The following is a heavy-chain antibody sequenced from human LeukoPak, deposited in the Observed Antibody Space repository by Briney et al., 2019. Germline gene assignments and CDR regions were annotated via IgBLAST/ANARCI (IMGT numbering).Heavy chain of an antibody. Sequence: GGSLRLSCAASGFTFSSYWMSWVRQAPGKGLEWVSAISGSGGSTYYADSVKGRFTISRDNSKNTLYLQMNSLRAEDTAVHYCAKERQWLVRGWFDPWGQGTLVTVSS. CDR2: ISGSGGST. V-gene: IGHV3-23*01. CDR1: GFTFSSYW. CDR3: AKERQWLVRGWFDP. D-gene: IGHD6-19*01. J-gene: IGHJ5*02.